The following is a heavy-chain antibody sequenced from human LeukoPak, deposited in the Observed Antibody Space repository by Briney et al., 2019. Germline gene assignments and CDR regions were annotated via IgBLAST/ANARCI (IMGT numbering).Heavy chain of an antibody. J-gene: IGHJ6*02. CDR2: ISSSSSYI. V-gene: IGHV3-21*01. D-gene: IGHD3-3*01. CDR1: GFTFSSYS. Sequence: KAGGSLRLSCAASGFTFSSYSMNWVRQAPGKGLEWVSSISSSSSYIYYADSVKGRFTISRDNAKNSLYLQMNSLRAEDTAVYYCARGVDFWSGYQYYYYGMDVWGQGTTVTVSS. CDR3: ARGVDFWSGYQYYYYGMDV.